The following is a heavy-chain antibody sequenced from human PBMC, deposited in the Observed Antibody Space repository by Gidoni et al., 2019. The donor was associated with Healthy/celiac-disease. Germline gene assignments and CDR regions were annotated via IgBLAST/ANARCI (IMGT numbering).Heavy chain of an antibody. J-gene: IGHJ5*02. Sequence: QVQLQESGPGLVKPSETLSLTCTVSGGSISSYYWSWIRQPPGKGLEWFGYIYYSGSTNYNPSLKSRVTISVDTSKNQFSLKLSSVTAADTAVYYCARGEIRITMVRGVNFWFDPWGQGTLVTVSS. CDR1: GGSISSYY. CDR2: IYYSGST. V-gene: IGHV4-59*01. CDR3: ARGEIRITMVRGVNFWFDP. D-gene: IGHD3-10*01.